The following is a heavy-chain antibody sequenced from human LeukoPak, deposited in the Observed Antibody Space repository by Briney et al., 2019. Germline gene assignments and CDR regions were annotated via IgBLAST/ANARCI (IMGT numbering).Heavy chain of an antibody. V-gene: IGHV3-33*08. J-gene: IGHJ4*02. CDR3: ARLSGSYLDY. CDR1: GFTFSSYG. D-gene: IGHD1-26*01. CDR2: IWYDGSKK. Sequence: GGSLRLSCAASGFTFSSYGMHWVRQAPGKGPEWVAVIWYDGSKKYYADFVKGRFTVSRDNSKNMLYLQMNSLRAEDTAVYYCARLSGSYLDYWGQGTLVTVSS.